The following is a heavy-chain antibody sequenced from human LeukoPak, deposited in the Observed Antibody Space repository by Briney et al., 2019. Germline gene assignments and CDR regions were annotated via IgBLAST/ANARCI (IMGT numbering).Heavy chain of an antibody. CDR1: GFTFSSYA. CDR2: ITSSGYI. Sequence: GGSLRLSCAASGFTFSSYAMSWVRQAPGKGLEWVSSITSSGYIYYVDSVKGRFTISRDNAKNSLSLQMNSLRAEDTAVYYCARDLNCFDYWGQGTLVTVSS. V-gene: IGHV3-21*01. CDR3: ARDLNCFDY. J-gene: IGHJ4*02.